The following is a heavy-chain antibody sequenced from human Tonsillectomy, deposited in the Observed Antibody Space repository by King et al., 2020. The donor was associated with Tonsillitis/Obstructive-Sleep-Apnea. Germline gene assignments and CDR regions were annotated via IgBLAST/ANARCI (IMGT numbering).Heavy chain of an antibody. CDR1: GYTFTGYY. CDR2: INPNSGGT. V-gene: IGHV1-2*02. D-gene: IGHD3-10*01. CDR3: ARGITMVRGVILNDY. Sequence: QLVQSGAEVKKPGASVKVSCKASGYTFTGYYMHWVRQAPGQGLEWMGWINPNSGGTNYAQKFQGRVTMTRDTSISTAYMELSRLRSDDTAGYYCARGITMVRGVILNDYWGQGTLVTVSS. J-gene: IGHJ4*02.